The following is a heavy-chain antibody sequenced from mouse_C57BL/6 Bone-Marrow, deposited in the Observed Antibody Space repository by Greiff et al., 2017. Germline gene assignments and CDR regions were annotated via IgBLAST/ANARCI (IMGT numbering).Heavy chain of an antibody. CDR2: ISNLAYSI. D-gene: IGHD1-1*01. J-gene: IGHJ3*01. CDR3: SRHTGGIAY. CDR1: GFTFSDYG. V-gene: IGHV5-15*04. Sequence: EVMLVEPGGGLVQPGGSLKLSCAASGFTFSDYGMAWVRQAPRKGPEWVAFISNLAYSIYYADTVTGRFTISRENAKNTLYLEMSSLRSEDTAIYYCSRHTGGIAYWGQGTLVTVSA.